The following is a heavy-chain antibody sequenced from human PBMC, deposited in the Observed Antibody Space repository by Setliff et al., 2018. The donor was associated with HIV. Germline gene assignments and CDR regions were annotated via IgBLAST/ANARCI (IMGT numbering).Heavy chain of an antibody. Sequence: PSETLSLTCTVSGGSISSTNYYWGWIRQTPGKGLEWIGSIYYSGTTYYNPSLKSRVTMSVDTSTSRLSLKVHPVTAADTAMYYCARGSHGTSWTDYWGQGTLVTVSS. CDR3: ARGSHGTSWTDY. J-gene: IGHJ4*02. CDR2: IYYSGTT. CDR1: GGSISSTNYY. D-gene: IGHD6-13*01. V-gene: IGHV4-39*07.